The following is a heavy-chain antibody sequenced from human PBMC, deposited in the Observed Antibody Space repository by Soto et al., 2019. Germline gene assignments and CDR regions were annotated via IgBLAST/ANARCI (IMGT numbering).Heavy chain of an antibody. CDR3: ASTSYCSSTSCPTGLYYYYGMDV. CDR2: IIPIFGTA. Sequence: QVQLVQSGAEVKKPGSSVKVSCKASGGTFSSYAISWVRQAPGQGLEWMGGIIPIFGTANYAQKFQGRVTITADESTSTAYMELSSLRSEDTAVYYCASTSYCSSTSCPTGLYYYYGMDVWGQGTTVTVSS. J-gene: IGHJ6*02. D-gene: IGHD2-2*01. CDR1: GGTFSSYA. V-gene: IGHV1-69*01.